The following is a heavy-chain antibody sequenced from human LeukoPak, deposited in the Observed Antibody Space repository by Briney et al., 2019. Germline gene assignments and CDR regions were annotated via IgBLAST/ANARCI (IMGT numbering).Heavy chain of an antibody. CDR3: ARGGESVGIFDF. D-gene: IGHD2-21*01. V-gene: IGHV3-74*01. CDR2: INTDGSTT. Sequence: GGSLRLSCAASGFTFSSSWIRWVRQAPGKGLEWVSRINTDGSTTNYADSVKGRFTISRDNAMNTLYLQMNSLRAEDTAVYYCARGGESVGIFDFWGQGTLVTVSS. CDR1: GFTFSSSW. J-gene: IGHJ4*02.